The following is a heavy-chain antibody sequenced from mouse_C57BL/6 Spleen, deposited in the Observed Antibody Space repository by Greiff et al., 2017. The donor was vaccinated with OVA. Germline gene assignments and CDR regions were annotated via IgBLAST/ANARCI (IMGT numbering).Heavy chain of an antibody. V-gene: IGHV14-1*01. CDR3: TTDYYGSSYNYFDY. D-gene: IGHD1-1*01. Sequence: EVKLVESGAELVRPGASVKLSCTASGFNIKDYYMHWVKQRPEQGLEWIGRIDPEDGDTEYAPKFQGKATMTADTSSNTAYLQLSSLTSEDTAVYYCTTDYYGSSYNYFDYWGQGTTLTVSS. J-gene: IGHJ2*01. CDR1: GFNIKDYY. CDR2: IDPEDGDT.